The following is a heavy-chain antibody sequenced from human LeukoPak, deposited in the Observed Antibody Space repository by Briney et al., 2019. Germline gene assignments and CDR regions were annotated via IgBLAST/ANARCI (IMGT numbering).Heavy chain of an antibody. V-gene: IGHV4-38-2*01. Sequence: SETLSLTCAVSGYSISSGYSWGWNRQPPGKGLEWIGYIYHSGSTYYNPSLKSRVTISVDTSKNQFSLKLSSVTAADTAVYYCARTNYYGSGNYAKFDYWGQGTLVTVSS. CDR2: IYHSGST. CDR1: GYSISSGYS. CDR3: ARTNYYGSGNYAKFDY. D-gene: IGHD3-10*01. J-gene: IGHJ4*02.